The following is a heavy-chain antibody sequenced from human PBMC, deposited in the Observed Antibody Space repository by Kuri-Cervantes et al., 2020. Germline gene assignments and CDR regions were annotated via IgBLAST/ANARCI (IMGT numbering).Heavy chain of an antibody. V-gene: IGHV3-48*01. CDR1: GFTFSNAW. J-gene: IGHJ6*03. Sequence: GESLKISCAASGFTFSNAWMNWVRQAPGKGLEWVSYISSSSSTIYYADSVKGRFTISRDNAKNSLYLQMNSLRAEDTAVYYCARAEYYYDSSGPLRYYYYYMDIWSKGNTVTVSS. CDR3: ARAEYYYDSSGPLRYYYYYMDI. CDR2: ISSSSSTI. D-gene: IGHD3-22*01.